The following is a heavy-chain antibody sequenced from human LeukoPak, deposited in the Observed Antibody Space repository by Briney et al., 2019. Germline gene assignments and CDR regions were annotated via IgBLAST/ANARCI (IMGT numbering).Heavy chain of an antibody. CDR1: GLTLSNYA. J-gene: IGHJ4*02. CDR2: ISGSGGGT. CDR3: AKARGATYGTYYFDY. D-gene: IGHD4/OR15-4a*01. Sequence: GGSLRLSCAVSGLTLSNYAMTWVRQAPGKGLEWVAGISGSGGGTNYADSVKGRFTISRDNSKNTLYLQMNSLRAEDTAVYYCAKARGATYGTYYFDYWGQGTLVTVSS. V-gene: IGHV3-23*01.